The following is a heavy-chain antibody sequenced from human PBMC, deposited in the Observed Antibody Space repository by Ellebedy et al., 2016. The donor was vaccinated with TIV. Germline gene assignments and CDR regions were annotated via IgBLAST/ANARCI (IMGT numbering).Heavy chain of an antibody. CDR1: GFNFRSYW. Sequence: PGGSLRLSCAASGFNFRSYWMTWVRQAPGKGLEWVAKIRQEGDEIYYVESVKGRFTISRENAKNSLFPQMNSLRVEDTAVYYCARRASYGDYAVQVNPWFDPWGQGTLVTVSS. CDR3: ARRASYGDYAVQVNPWFDP. D-gene: IGHD4-17*01. CDR2: IRQEGDEI. J-gene: IGHJ5*02. V-gene: IGHV3-7*01.